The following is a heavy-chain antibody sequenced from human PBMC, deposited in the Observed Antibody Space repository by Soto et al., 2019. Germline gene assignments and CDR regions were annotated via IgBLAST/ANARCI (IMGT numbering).Heavy chain of an antibody. CDR3: ARVLAVGPADYYGMDV. CDR2: IIPIFGTA. CDR1: GGTFSSYA. J-gene: IGHJ6*02. V-gene: IGHV1-69*01. Sequence: QVQLVQSGAEVKKPGSSVKVSCKASGGTFSSYAISWVRKAPGHGLEWLGGIIPIFGTANYAQKFQGRVTITADESTSTAYMELSSLRSEDTAVYYCARVLAVGPADYYGMDVWGQGTTVTVSS.